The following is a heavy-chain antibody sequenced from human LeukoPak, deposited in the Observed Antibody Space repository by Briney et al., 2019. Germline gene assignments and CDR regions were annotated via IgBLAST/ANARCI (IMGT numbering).Heavy chain of an antibody. J-gene: IGHJ4*02. V-gene: IGHV3-23*01. CDR3: AKTTTSCYSCGRRSFDY. CDR1: GFTFSSYA. Sequence: PGGSLRLSCAASGFTFSSYAMSWVRQAPGKGLEWVSAISGSGGSTYYADSVKGRFTISRDNAKNTLYLQMNSLRAEDTAVYYCAKTTTSCYSCGRRSFDYWGQGTLVTVSS. D-gene: IGHD2-2*02. CDR2: ISGSGGST.